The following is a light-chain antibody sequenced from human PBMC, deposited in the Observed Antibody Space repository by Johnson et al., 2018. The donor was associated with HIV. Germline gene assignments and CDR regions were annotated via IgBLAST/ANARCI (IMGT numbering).Light chain of an antibody. Sequence: QSVFTQPPSVSAAPGQKVTISCSGSSSNIGNNFVSWYQQLPGRAPKLLIYENNKRPSGIPDRFSGSKSGTSASLGITGLQTGDEADYYCGTWDSRLSAYVFGTGTKVTVL. V-gene: IGLV1-51*02. CDR2: ENN. CDR3: GTWDSRLSAYV. J-gene: IGLJ1*01. CDR1: SSNIGNNF.